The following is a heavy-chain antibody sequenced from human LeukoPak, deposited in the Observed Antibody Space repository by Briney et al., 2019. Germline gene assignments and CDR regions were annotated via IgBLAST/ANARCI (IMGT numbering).Heavy chain of an antibody. J-gene: IGHJ4*02. V-gene: IGHV4-4*07. CDR3: ARGPRSSDWYSIDY. CDR2: IYSSGNT. Sequence: SETLSLTCIVSGGSISGYYWGWIRQPAGKGLEWIGRIYSSGNTNYNPSLKSRVTLSVDTSKNQFSLNLSSVTAADTAVYYCARGPRSSDWYSIDYWGQGTLVTVSS. CDR1: GGSISGYY. D-gene: IGHD6-19*01.